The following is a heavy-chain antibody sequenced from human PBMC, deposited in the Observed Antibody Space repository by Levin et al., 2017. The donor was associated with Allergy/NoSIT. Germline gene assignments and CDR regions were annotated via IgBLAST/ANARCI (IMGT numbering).Heavy chain of an antibody. Sequence: PGGSLRLSCTVSGGSISSYYWVWVRQPPGKGLEWIGFIYYNGYSNYSPSLKSRVTMSVDTSKNQFSLNLRSVTTADTAVFYCARASGGSSSNFDYWGQGTLVTVSS. D-gene: IGHD2-15*01. CDR2: IYYNGYS. CDR3: ARASGGSSSNFDY. CDR1: GGSISSYY. V-gene: IGHV4-59*01. J-gene: IGHJ4*02.